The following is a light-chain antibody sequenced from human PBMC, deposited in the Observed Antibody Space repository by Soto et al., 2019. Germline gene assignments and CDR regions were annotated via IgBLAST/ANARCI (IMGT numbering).Light chain of an antibody. J-gene: IGKJ1*01. V-gene: IGKV1-5*01. Sequence: DIQMTQSPSTLSASVGDRVTITCRASQSVSDWLAWYQLKPGKAPKLLIYDASSLESGVPSRFSGSGSGTEFTLTISSPQPDDFATYYCQQYGSYLWTFGQGTKVEV. CDR1: QSVSDW. CDR3: QQYGSYLWT. CDR2: DAS.